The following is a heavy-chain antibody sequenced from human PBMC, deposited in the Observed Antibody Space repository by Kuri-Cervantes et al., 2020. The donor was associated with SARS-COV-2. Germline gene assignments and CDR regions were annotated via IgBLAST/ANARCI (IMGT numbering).Heavy chain of an antibody. V-gene: IGHV1-18*01. D-gene: IGHD3-9*01. CDR2: ISAYNGNT. J-gene: IGHJ6*03. Sequence: ASVKVSCKASGYTFTSYDTNWVRQATGQGLEWMGWISAYNGNTNYAQKLQGRVTMTTDTSTSTAYMELRSLRSDDTAVYYCARGGYFDWLANLYYYYMDVWGKGTTVTVSS. CDR1: GYTFTSYD. CDR3: ARGGYFDWLANLYYYYMDV.